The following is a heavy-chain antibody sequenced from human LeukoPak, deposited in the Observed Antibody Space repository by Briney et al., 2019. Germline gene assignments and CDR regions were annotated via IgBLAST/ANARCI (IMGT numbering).Heavy chain of an antibody. CDR1: GGSISSYY. CDR3: ARRSEVIVVVPAADFFDY. D-gene: IGHD2-2*01. CDR2: IYYSGST. V-gene: IGHV4-59*08. Sequence: SETLSLTCTVSGGSISSYYWSWIRQPPGKGLEWIGYIYYSGSTNYNPSLKSRVTISVDTSKNQFSLRLSSVTAADTAVYYCARRSEVIVVVPAADFFDYWGQGTLVTVSS. J-gene: IGHJ4*02.